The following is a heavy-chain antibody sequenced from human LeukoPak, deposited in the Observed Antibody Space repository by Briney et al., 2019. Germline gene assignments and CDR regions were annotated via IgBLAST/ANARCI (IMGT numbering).Heavy chain of an antibody. D-gene: IGHD2-15*01. CDR1: GFTFSSYW. Sequence: GGSLRLSCAASGFTFSSYWMHWVREAPGKGLVWVSRIDSDGSSTIYADSVKGRFTISRDNAKNTLNLQMNSLRAEDTALYYCARSGAPTPDYWGQGTLVIVSS. CDR3: ARSGAPTPDY. J-gene: IGHJ4*02. CDR2: IDSDGSST. V-gene: IGHV3-74*01.